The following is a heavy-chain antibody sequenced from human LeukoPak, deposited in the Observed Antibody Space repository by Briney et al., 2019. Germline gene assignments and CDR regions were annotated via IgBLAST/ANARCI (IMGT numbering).Heavy chain of an antibody. V-gene: IGHV3-23*01. CDR1: GFTFSSYA. CDR2: ISTSGDST. J-gene: IGHJ5*02. Sequence: GGSLRLSCAASGFTFSSYAMGWVRQAPGKGLVWVSQISTSGDSTTYAESVKGRFTISRDNSQNTLYLHMNSLRVEDTAIYYCAKGERREWFDPWGQGTLVTVSS. CDR3: AKGERREWFDP. D-gene: IGHD5-24*01.